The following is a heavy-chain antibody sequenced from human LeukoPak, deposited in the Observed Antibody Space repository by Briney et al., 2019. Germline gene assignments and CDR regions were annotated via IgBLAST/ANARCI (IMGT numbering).Heavy chain of an antibody. J-gene: IGHJ4*02. Sequence: GESLKISCKGSGYRFSSKWIGWVRQIPGKGLEWMGIIYPGDSDTRYSPSFQGQVTISADKSITTAYLQWSSLKASDTAMYYCARLVVRGVIMYYFDYWGQGSLVTVSS. D-gene: IGHD3-10*02. CDR3: ARLVVRGVIMYYFDY. CDR1: GYRFSSKW. V-gene: IGHV5-51*01. CDR2: IYPGDSDT.